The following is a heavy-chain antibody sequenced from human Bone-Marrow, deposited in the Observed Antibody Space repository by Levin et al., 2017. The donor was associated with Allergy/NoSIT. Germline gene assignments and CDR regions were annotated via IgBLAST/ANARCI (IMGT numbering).Heavy chain of an antibody. CDR2: IIPIFGTA. D-gene: IGHD2-21*02. V-gene: IGHV1-69*13. J-gene: IGHJ6*02. Sequence: SVKVSCKASGGTFSSYAISWVRQAPGQGLEWMGGIIPIFGTANYAQKFQGRVTITADESTSTAYMELSSLRSEDTAVYYCARDQSKVTEVVTQSDYYYYYGMDVWGQGTTVTVSS. CDR3: ARDQSKVTEVVTQSDYYYYYGMDV. CDR1: GGTFSSYA.